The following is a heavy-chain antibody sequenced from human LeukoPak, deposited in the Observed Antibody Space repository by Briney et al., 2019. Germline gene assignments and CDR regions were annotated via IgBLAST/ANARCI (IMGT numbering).Heavy chain of an antibody. V-gene: IGHV4-39*07. CDR2: IYYSGST. J-gene: IGHJ6*03. Sequence: SETLSLTCTVSGGSIRSTSYYWGWIRQPPGKGLEWIGSIYYSGSTFYNPSLKGRVTISVDTSKKQFSLRLSSVTAADTAVYYCARIGGSFYFYYYMDVWGKGTTVTVSS. CDR3: ARIGGSFYFYYYMDV. CDR1: GGSIRSTSYY. D-gene: IGHD1-26*01.